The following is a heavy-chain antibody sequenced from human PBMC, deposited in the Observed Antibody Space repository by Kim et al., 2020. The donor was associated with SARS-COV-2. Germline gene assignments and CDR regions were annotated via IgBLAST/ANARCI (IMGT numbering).Heavy chain of an antibody. J-gene: IGHJ4*02. V-gene: IGHV3-30*18. CDR1: GFTFSSYG. D-gene: IGHD6-19*01. CDR2: ISYDGSNK. Sequence: GGSLRLSCAASGFTFSSYGMHWVRQAPGKGLEWVAVISYDGSNKYYADSVKGRFTISRDNSKNTLYLQMNSLRAEDTAVYYCAKLIAVAGDYFDYWRQGT. CDR3: AKLIAVAGDYFDY.